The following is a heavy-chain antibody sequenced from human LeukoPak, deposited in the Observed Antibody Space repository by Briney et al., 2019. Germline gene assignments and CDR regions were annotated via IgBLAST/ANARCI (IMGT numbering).Heavy chain of an antibody. CDR3: ARGLVPRYYYDSSGYSEAFDI. Sequence: SETLSLTCAVYGGSFSGYYWSWIRQPPGKGLEWIGEINHSGSTNYNPSLQSRVTISVDTSKIQFSLKLSSLTAADTSVYYCARGLVPRYYYDSSGYSEAFDIWGQGTMVTVS. CDR2: INHSGST. CDR1: GGSFSGYY. D-gene: IGHD3-22*01. V-gene: IGHV4-34*01. J-gene: IGHJ3*02.